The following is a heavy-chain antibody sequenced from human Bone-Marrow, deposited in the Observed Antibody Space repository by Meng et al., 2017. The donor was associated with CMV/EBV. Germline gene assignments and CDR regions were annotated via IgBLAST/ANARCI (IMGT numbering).Heavy chain of an antibody. V-gene: IGHV3-9*01. CDR1: GFTFDDYG. J-gene: IGHJ3*02. D-gene: IGHD3-3*01. Sequence: SLKISCAASGFTFDDYGMSWVRQAPGKGLEWVSGISWNSGSIGYADSVKGRFTISRDNAKNSLYLQMNSLRAEDTALYYCAKDDDTIFGRNDAFDIWGQGTMVTVSS. CDR2: ISWNSGSI. CDR3: AKDDDTIFGRNDAFDI.